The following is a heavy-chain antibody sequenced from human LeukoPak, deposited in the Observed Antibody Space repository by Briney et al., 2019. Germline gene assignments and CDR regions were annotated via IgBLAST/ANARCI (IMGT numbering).Heavy chain of an antibody. D-gene: IGHD1-1*01. J-gene: IGHJ4*02. CDR3: ARKGELERGRSWDC. V-gene: IGHV3-7*03. Sequence: GGSLRFSCAASGFTFSNYWMSWVRQTPGKGLEWVANIKQDGRERYYVDSVKGRFTISRDNAKNSLYLQMSSLRAEDTAVYYCARKGELERGRSWDCWGQGTLVTVSS. CDR2: IKQDGRER. CDR1: GFTFSNYW.